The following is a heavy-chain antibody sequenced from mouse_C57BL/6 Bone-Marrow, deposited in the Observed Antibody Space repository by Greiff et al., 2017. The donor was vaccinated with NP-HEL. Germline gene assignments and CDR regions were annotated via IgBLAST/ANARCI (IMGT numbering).Heavy chain of an antibody. CDR3: ATHPYWYFDV. CDR2: IYPGDGDT. Sequence: VHLVESGAELVKPGASVKISCKASGYAFSSYWMNWVKQRPGKGLEWIGQIYPGDGDTNYNGKFKGKATLTADKSSSTAYMQLSSLTSEDSAVYFCATHPYWYFDVWGTGTTVTVSS. J-gene: IGHJ1*03. V-gene: IGHV1-80*01. CDR1: GYAFSSYW.